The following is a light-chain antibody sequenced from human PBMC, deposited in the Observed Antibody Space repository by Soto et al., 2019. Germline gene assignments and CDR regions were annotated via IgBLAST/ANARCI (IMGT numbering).Light chain of an antibody. CDR2: DVS. V-gene: IGLV2-11*01. CDR3: CSYAGSYTLYV. J-gene: IGLJ1*01. Sequence: QSALTQPRSVSGSPGQSVTISCTGTSSDVGGYNYVSWYQQHPGKAPKLMIYDVSKRPSGVPDRFSGSMSGNTASLTISGLQAEDEADYYCCSYAGSYTLYVFGTGTKLTVL. CDR1: SSDVGGYNY.